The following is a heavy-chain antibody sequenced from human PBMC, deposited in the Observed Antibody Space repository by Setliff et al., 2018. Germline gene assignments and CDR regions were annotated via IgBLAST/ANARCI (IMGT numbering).Heavy chain of an antibody. Sequence: GGSLRLSCAASGFTFSSYSMYWVRQAPGTRLEWVAVISFDGRYKYYADSVKGRFTISRDNPRSTLYLQINSLRADDTAVYYCARDLNVDDCGGDCHLPFYYYYLDVWGKGTTVTVSS. CDR2: ISFDGRYK. D-gene: IGHD2-21*02. CDR3: ARDLNVDDCGGDCHLPFYYYYLDV. V-gene: IGHV3-30*04. CDR1: GFTFSSYS. J-gene: IGHJ6*03.